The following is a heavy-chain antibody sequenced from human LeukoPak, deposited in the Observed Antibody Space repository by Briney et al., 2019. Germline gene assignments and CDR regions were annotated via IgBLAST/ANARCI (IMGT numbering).Heavy chain of an antibody. V-gene: IGHV3-23*01. J-gene: IGHJ3*01. CDR3: VRDIELST. D-gene: IGHD3-16*02. CDR1: GFNFGDSA. Sequence: PGGSLRLSCAASGFNFGDSAMSWVRQTPRKGLEWVSLISFNGRNTYYGDSVKGRFTISRDNSKDTVYLQMNSLRAGDTAIFYCVRDIELSTWGPGTMVTVSS. CDR2: ISFNGRNT.